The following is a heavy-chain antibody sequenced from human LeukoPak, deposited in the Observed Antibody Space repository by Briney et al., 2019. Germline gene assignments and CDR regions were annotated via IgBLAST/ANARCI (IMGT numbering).Heavy chain of an antibody. CDR1: GGSISSHY. CDR2: IYYSGST. Sequence: SETLSLTCTVSGGSISSHYWSWIRQPPGKGLEWIGYIYYSGSTNYNPSLKSRVTISVDTSKNQFSLKLSSVTAADTAVYYCARLGYCSSTSCYTWVDYYHYYMDVWGKGTTVTVSS. J-gene: IGHJ6*03. D-gene: IGHD2-2*02. CDR3: ARLGYCSSTSCYTWVDYYHYYMDV. V-gene: IGHV4-59*11.